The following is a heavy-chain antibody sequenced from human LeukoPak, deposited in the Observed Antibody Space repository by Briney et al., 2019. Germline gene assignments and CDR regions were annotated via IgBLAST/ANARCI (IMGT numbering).Heavy chain of an antibody. Sequence: ASVKVSCKASGYTFTGYYMHWVRQAPGQGLEWMGWINPNSGGTNYAQKFQGRVTMTRDTSISTAYMELSRLRSDDTAVYYCARDQHFRFGEFVNYYYMDVWGKGTTVTISS. CDR1: GYTFTGYY. D-gene: IGHD3-10*01. CDR2: INPNSGGT. V-gene: IGHV1-2*02. J-gene: IGHJ6*03. CDR3: ARDQHFRFGEFVNYYYMDV.